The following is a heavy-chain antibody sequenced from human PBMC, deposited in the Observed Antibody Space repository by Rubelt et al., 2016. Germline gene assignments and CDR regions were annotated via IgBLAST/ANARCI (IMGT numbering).Heavy chain of an antibody. CDR3: ARDVGGNSVLYYFDY. V-gene: IGHV1-18*01. CDR2: ISAYNGNT. J-gene: IGHJ4*02. Sequence: QVQLVQSGAEVKKPGASVKVSCKASGYTFTSYGISWVRQAPGQGLEWMGWISAYNGNTNYAQKHQGGDTMTTGTSTRTAYMVLRSLGSDDTAVYYCARDVGGNSVLYYFDYWGQGTRVTVSS. CDR1: GYTFTSYG. D-gene: IGHD4-23*01.